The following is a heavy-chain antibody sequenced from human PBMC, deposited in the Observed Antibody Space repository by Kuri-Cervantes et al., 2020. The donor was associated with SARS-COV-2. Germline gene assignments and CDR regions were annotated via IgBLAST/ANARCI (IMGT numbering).Heavy chain of an antibody. CDR3: ASGVLVAATSPDY. D-gene: IGHD2-15*01. CDR1: GFTFSDYY. V-gene: IGHV3-11*04. J-gene: IGHJ4*02. CDR2: ISSSGSTI. Sequence: GESLKISCAASGFTFSDYYMSWIRQAPGKGLEWVSYISSSGSTIYYADSAKGRFTISRDNAKNSLYLQMNSLRAEDTAVYYCASGVLVAATSPDYWGQGTLVTVSS.